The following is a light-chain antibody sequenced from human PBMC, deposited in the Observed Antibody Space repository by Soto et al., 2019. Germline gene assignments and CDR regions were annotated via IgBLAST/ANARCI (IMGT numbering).Light chain of an antibody. CDR3: CSYPGSSILYV. V-gene: IGLV2-23*02. J-gene: IGLJ1*01. CDR2: EVS. CDR1: SNYNL. Sequence: QSVLTQPASVSGSPGQSITISCTGTSNYNLVSWYQQHPGKAPKLVIYEVSERPSGVSNRFSGSKSGNTASLTISWLQAEDEADYYCCSYPGSSILYVFGTGTKVTVL.